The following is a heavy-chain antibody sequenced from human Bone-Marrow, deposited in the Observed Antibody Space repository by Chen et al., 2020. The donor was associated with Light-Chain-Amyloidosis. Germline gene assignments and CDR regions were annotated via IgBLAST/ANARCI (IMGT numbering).Heavy chain of an antibody. Sequence: QVQLVQSGAEVKKPGSSVKVSCKASGGTFSSYAIRGVRQAPGQGLEWMGGIIPIFGTANYAQKFQGRVTITADESTSTAYMELSSLRSEDTAVYYCARDRGRYCTNGVCYIPPVAGNYYYYGMDVWGQGTTVTVSS. CDR3: ARDRGRYCTNGVCYIPPVAGNYYYYGMDV. D-gene: IGHD2-8*01. J-gene: IGHJ6*02. V-gene: IGHV1-69*01. CDR2: IIPIFGTA. CDR1: GGTFSSYA.